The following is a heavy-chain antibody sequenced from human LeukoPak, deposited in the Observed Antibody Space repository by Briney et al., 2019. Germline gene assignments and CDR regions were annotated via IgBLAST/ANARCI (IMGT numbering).Heavy chain of an antibody. CDR1: GYTFTNYG. CDR3: ARYGDYVRPYFDY. V-gene: IGHV1-18*01. D-gene: IGHD4-17*01. J-gene: IGHJ4*02. Sequence: ASVKVSCKASGYTFTNYGLNWVRQAPGQGLEWMAWISAYNGNTNYAQKLRGRVTMTTDTSTSTAYMELRSLRSDDTAVYYCARYGDYVRPYFDYWGQGTLVTVSS. CDR2: ISAYNGNT.